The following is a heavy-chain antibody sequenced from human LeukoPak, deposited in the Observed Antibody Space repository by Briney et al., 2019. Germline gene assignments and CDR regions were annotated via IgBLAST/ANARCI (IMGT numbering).Heavy chain of an antibody. CDR2: ISGTSDYI. Sequence: GGSLRLSCAASGFTFSSYAMNWVRQAPGKGLEWVSSISGTSDYIYYADSVKGRFTISRDNGQNSLYLQMNSLRAEDTAVYYCARREPQGCSGTSCFAGPVGHWGQGTLVTVSS. V-gene: IGHV3-21*06. D-gene: IGHD2-2*01. J-gene: IGHJ4*02. CDR3: ARREPQGCSGTSCFAGPVGH. CDR1: GFTFSSYA.